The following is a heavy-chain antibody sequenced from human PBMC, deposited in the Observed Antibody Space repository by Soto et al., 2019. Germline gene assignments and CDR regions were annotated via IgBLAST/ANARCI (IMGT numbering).Heavy chain of an antibody. Sequence: ASVKVSCKVSGYSLSDLSMHWVRQAPGEGLEWMGGLDAEDGETIYAQKLQGRGTMTEDTSTDTAYMELSSLTSEDTAMYYCATLPRTIERTPAAIWSFDSWGQGTLVTVSS. V-gene: IGHV1-24*01. D-gene: IGHD2-2*01. CDR2: LDAEDGET. J-gene: IGHJ4*02. CDR1: GYSLSDLS. CDR3: ATLPRTIERTPAAIWSFDS.